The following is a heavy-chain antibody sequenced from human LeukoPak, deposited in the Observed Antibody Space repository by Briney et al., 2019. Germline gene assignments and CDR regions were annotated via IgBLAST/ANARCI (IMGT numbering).Heavy chain of an antibody. CDR2: ISGSGGST. CDR3: AKDEPGGVVMNRYFDY. CDR1: GFTFSTYA. J-gene: IGHJ4*02. Sequence: GGSLRLSCAASGFTFSTYAMSWVRQAPGKGLEWVSAISGSGGSTYYADSVKGRFTISRDNSKNTLYLQMNSLRAEDTAVYYCAKDEPGGVVMNRYFDYWGQGTLVTVSS. D-gene: IGHD3-3*01. V-gene: IGHV3-23*01.